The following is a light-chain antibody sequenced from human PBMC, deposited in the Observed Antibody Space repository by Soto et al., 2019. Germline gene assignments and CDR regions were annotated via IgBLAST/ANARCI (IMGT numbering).Light chain of an antibody. CDR1: QSVSSY. Sequence: PGERATLSCRASQSVSSYLAWYQQKPGQAPRLLIYDASNRATGIPARFSGSGSGTGFTLTISSLEPEDFAVYYCQQRSNWPLTFGGGTKVEIK. CDR2: DAS. J-gene: IGKJ4*01. V-gene: IGKV3-11*01. CDR3: QQRSNWPLT.